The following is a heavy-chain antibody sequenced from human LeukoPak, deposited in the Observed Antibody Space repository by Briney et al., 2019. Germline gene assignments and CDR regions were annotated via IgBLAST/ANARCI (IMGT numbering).Heavy chain of an antibody. V-gene: IGHV3-23*01. Sequence: QSGGSLRLSCAASGFSFSTYAMSWVRQSPGKGLEWVSVISDSGGHTIYADSVKGRFTISRDNSRNTLYLQLGSLRAEDTAVYYCAKGQRSCGGGRCELFDSWGQGTLVTVSS. D-gene: IGHD2-15*01. J-gene: IGHJ4*02. CDR2: ISDSGGHT. CDR1: GFSFSTYA. CDR3: AKGQRSCGGGRCELFDS.